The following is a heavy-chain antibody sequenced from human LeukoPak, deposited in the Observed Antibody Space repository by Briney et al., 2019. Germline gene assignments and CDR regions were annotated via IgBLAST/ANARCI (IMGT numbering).Heavy chain of an antibody. CDR1: GFTFNNYA. CDR2: ISGRGDAT. V-gene: IGHV3-23*01. J-gene: IGHJ6*02. D-gene: IGHD2-15*01. Sequence: GGSLRLSCAASGFTFNNYAMTWVRQAPGKGLEWVSAISGRGDATYYADSVKGRFTISRDDSKNTLYLQMNSLRAEDTAVYHCAKAPPAATNYYYGMDVWGQGTAVTVSS. CDR3: AKAPPAATNYYYGMDV.